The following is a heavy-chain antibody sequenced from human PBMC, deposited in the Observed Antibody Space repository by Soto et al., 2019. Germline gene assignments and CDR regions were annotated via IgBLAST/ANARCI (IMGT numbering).Heavy chain of an antibody. CDR2: IDPRDPYS. CDR3: ARTYYSGSGSYYIFDY. J-gene: IGHJ4*02. D-gene: IGHD3-10*01. CDR1: GYSFTSYW. V-gene: IGHV5-10-1*01. Sequence: PGESRKISCKGSGYSFTSYWITWVRQMPGKGLEWMGRIDPRDPYSSYSPSFQGHVTMSADKSISTAYLQWSSLMASDTAMYYCARTYYSGSGSYYIFDYWGRGTLVTVSS.